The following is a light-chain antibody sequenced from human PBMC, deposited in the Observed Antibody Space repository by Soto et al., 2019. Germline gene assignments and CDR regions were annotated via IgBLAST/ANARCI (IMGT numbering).Light chain of an antibody. CDR3: QQYGSSPT. Sequence: VVLTQSPAPLSFSPGERATLSCRASQSVSNNYLAWYQQKPGQAPRRLIYGASSRATGIPDRFSGSGSGTDFTLTISRLEPEDFAVYYCQQYGSSPTFGEGTRLEIK. CDR2: GAS. CDR1: QSVSNNY. V-gene: IGKV3-20*01. J-gene: IGKJ5*01.